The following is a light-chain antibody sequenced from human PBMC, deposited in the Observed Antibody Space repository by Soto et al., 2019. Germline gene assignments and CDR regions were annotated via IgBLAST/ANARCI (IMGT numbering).Light chain of an antibody. J-gene: IGKJ2*01. CDR2: AAS. Sequence: DIPMTQSPSSLSASVGDRVTITCRASQSISSYLNWYQQKPGKAPKLLIYAASSLQSGVPSRFSGSASGTDFTLTISSLQPEDFATYYCQQSYSTPHTFGQGTKLEIK. CDR1: QSISSY. V-gene: IGKV1-39*01. CDR3: QQSYSTPHT.